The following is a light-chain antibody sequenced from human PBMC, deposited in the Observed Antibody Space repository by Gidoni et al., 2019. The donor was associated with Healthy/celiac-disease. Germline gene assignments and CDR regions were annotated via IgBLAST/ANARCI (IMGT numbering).Light chain of an antibody. V-gene: IGKV3-11*01. CDR2: DAS. J-gene: IGKJ4*01. CDR3: QQRSNWSS. CDR1: QSVSSY. Sequence: IVLTQSPATLSLSPGESATLSCSASQSVSSYLAWYQQKPGQAPRLLIYDASNRAPGIPARFSGSGSGTDFTPTISRLEPEDVAVYYCQQRSNWSSFGGGTKVEIK.